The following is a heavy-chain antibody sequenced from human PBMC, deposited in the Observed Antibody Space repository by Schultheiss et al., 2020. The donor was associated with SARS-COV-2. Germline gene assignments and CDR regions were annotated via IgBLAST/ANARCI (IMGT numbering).Heavy chain of an antibody. D-gene: IGHD2-21*02. CDR2: IYYSGNT. CDR3: ARGNVVVTHWYFDL. Sequence: SETLSLTCTVSGGSVSSGSYYWSWIRQHPRKGLEWIGYIYYSGNTYFNPSLESRVAISLDTAKNQFSLKLSSVTAADTAVYYCARGNVVVTHWYFDLWGRGTLVTVSS. V-gene: IGHV4-31*03. J-gene: IGHJ2*01. CDR1: GGSVSSGSYY.